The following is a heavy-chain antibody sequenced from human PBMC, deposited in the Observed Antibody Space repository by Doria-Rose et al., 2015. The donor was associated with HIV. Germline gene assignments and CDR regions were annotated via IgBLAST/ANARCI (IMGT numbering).Heavy chain of an antibody. CDR1: GVSLSSPGMG. CDR3: ARIKSSRWYHKYYFDF. J-gene: IGHJ4*02. CDR2: IFSDDER. Sequence: SGPVLVKPTETLTLTCTVSGVSLSSPGMGVSWIRQPPGKALEWLANIFSDDERSYKTSLKSRLTISRSTSKSQVVLTRTDMDPVDTATYYCARIKSSRWYHKYYFDFWGQGTRVIVSA. D-gene: IGHD6-13*01. V-gene: IGHV2-26*01.